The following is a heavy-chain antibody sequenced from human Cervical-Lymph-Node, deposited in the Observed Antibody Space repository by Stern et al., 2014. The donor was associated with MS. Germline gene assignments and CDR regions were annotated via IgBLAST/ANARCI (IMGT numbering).Heavy chain of an antibody. V-gene: IGHV5-51*01. Sequence: EVQLVESGPEVKRPGESLKISCQASGYTFPSYWIGWVRQMPGKGLEWIAISLPGGSEIRYGPAVQGQVTISADKSRSTAYLQWNNLKASDTAIYYCARQRHFDYWGQGTLVTVSS. J-gene: IGHJ4*02. CDR3: ARQRHFDY. CDR1: GYTFPSYW. CDR2: SLPGGSEI.